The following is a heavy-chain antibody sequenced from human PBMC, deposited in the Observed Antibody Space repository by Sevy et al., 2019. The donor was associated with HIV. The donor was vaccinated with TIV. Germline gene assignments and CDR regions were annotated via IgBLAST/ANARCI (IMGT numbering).Heavy chain of an antibody. V-gene: IGHV3-30-3*01. CDR2: ISLDGGNQ. CDR1: GFTFNDFS. CDR3: ALERLSSNVSEYFQN. Sequence: GGSLRLSCAASGFTFNDFSMHWVRQAPGKGLEWVATISLDGGNQHYADSVRGRFTISRDNSQNALYLQMNSLRPDDTALYYCALERLSSNVSEYFQNWGQGALVTVSS. J-gene: IGHJ1*01. D-gene: IGHD1-1*01.